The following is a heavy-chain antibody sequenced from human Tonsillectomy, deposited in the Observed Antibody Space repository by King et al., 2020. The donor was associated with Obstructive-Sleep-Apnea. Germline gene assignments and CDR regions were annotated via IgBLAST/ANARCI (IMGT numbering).Heavy chain of an antibody. Sequence: VQLVESGGGLVQPGGSLRLSCAASGFTFSSYAMSWVRQAPGKGLEWVSAISGSGGSTYHADSVKGRFTNSRDNSKNTLYLQMNSLRAEDTAVYYCAKEGASTVVKARGPYYFDYWGQGTLVTVSS. V-gene: IGHV3-23*04. CDR3: AKEGASTVVKARGPYYFDY. CDR2: ISGSGGST. D-gene: IGHD4-23*01. J-gene: IGHJ4*02. CDR1: GFTFSSYA.